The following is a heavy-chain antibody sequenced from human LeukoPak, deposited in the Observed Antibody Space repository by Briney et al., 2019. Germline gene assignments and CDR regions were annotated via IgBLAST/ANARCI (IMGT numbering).Heavy chain of an antibody. Sequence: KASETLSLTCTVSGGSISSSSYYWGWIRQPPGKGLEWIGSIYYSGSTYYNPSLKSRVTISVDTSKNQFSLQLSSVTAADTAVYYCARSTYCSGGSCSHNWFDPWGQGTLVTVSS. D-gene: IGHD2-15*01. V-gene: IGHV4-39*07. CDR2: IYYSGST. J-gene: IGHJ5*02. CDR3: ARSTYCSGGSCSHNWFDP. CDR1: GGSISSSSYY.